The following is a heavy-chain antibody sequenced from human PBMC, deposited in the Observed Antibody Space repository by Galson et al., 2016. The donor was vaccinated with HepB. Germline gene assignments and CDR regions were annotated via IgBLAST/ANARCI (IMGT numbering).Heavy chain of an antibody. CDR1: GFTFSSYA. D-gene: IGHD6-13*01. CDR2: IKQDGSGK. CDR3: MSYSDAWYSGF. V-gene: IGHV3-7*03. J-gene: IGHJ4*02. Sequence: SLRLSCAASGFTFSSYAMSWVRQAPGKGLEWVANIKQDGSGKYYVDSVKGRFTISRDNAKNSVYLQMNSLRGEDTAVYYCMSYSDAWYSGFWGQGTLVTVSS.